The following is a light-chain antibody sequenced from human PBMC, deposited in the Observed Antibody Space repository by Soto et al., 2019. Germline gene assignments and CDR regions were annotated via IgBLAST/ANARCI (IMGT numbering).Light chain of an antibody. CDR3: CSINVTGTYV. CDR1: SSDVGGYDY. CDR2: EVT. Sequence: QSVRAQPPSESGSPGQTVTISCTGTSSDVGGYDYVSWYQQHPGEAPKLIIYEVTKRPSGVPDRFSGSKSGNTASLTVSGLQAEDEADYYCCSINVTGTYVVGPGT. V-gene: IGLV2-8*01. J-gene: IGLJ1*01.